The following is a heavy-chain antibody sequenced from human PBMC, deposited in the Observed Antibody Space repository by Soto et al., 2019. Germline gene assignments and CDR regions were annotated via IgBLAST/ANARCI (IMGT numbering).Heavy chain of an antibody. V-gene: IGHV1-2*02. CDR1: GYTFTGYY. J-gene: IGHJ6*02. CDR3: ARGPKDYHLGRYGMDV. D-gene: IGHD3-3*01. CDR2: INPNSGGT. Sequence: GASVKVSCKAYGYTFTGYYMHWVRQAPGQGLEWMGWINPNSGGTNYAQKFQGRVTMTRDTSISTAYMELSRLRSDDTAVYYCARGPKDYHLGRYGMDVWGQGTTVTVSS.